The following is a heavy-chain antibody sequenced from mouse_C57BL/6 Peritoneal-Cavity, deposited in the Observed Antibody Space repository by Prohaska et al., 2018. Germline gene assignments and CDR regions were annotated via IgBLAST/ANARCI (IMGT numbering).Heavy chain of an antibody. Sequence: EVQLLETGGGLVQPGGSRGLSCEGPGFTFSGFWMSWVRQTPGKTLEWIGDINSYGSEINYEQSIKDRFTILRDNDKSTLYLQMSNVRSEDTATYFCMRYGNYWYFDVWGTGTTVTVSS. CDR3: MRYGNYWYFDV. J-gene: IGHJ1*03. V-gene: IGHV11-2*01. CDR1: GFTFSGFW. CDR2: INSYGSEI. D-gene: IGHD2-1*01.